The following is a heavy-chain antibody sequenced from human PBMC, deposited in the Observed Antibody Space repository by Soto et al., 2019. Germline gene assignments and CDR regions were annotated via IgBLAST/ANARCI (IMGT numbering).Heavy chain of an antibody. J-gene: IGHJ5*02. CDR2: IYYSGST. CDR1: GGNIIGGGDY. Sequence: SETQSLTRTVSGGNIIGGGDYWSWIRKPPGKGLEWIGYIYYSGSTYYNPSLKSRVTISVDTSKNQFSLKLSSVTAADTAVYYCARGWYGSSWFDPLGQGTLVTVSS. V-gene: IGHV4-30-4*01. D-gene: IGHD6-13*01. CDR3: ARGWYGSSWFDP.